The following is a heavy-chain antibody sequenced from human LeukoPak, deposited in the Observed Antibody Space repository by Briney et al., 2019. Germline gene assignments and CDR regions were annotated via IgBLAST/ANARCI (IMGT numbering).Heavy chain of an antibody. D-gene: IGHD1-1*01. Sequence: PGGSLRLSCAASGFTVSSNYMSWVRQAPGKGLEWVSIIYSGGSTYYADSVKGRFTLSRDNSKNTLYLQMNSLSAEDTAVYYCAGGTRYTFDYWGQGTLVTVSS. J-gene: IGHJ4*02. V-gene: IGHV3-53*01. CDR3: AGGTRYTFDY. CDR2: IYSGGST. CDR1: GFTVSSNY.